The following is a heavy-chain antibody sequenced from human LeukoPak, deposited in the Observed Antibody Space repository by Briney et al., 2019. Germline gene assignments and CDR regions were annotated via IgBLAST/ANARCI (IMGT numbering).Heavy chain of an antibody. J-gene: IGHJ4*02. CDR1: GFTFSSYA. D-gene: IGHD4-23*01. V-gene: IGHV3-30-3*01. CDR3: ARDVHDYGGILAYFDY. CDR2: ISYDGSNK. Sequence: GGCLRLSCAASGFTFSSYAMHWVRQAPGKGLEWVAVISYDGSNKYYADSVKGRFTISRDNSKNTLYLQMNSLRAEDTAVYYCARDVHDYGGILAYFDYWGQGTLVTVSS.